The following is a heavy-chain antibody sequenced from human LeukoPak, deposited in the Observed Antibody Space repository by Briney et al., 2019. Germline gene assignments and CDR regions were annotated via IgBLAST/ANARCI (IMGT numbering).Heavy chain of an antibody. CDR3: ARTGNWAAYFDY. CDR2: ISSSSSYI. V-gene: IGHV3-21*01. D-gene: IGHD7-27*01. CDR1: GFTFSSYS. J-gene: IGHJ4*02. Sequence: PGGSLRLSCAASGFTFSSYSMNWVRQAPGKGLEWVSSISSSSSYIYYADSVKGRFTISRDNAKNSLYLQMNSLRAEDTAVYYCARTGNWAAYFDYWGQGTLVTVSS.